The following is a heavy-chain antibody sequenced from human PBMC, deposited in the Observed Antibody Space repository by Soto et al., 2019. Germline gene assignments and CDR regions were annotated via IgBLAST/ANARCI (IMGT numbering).Heavy chain of an antibody. CDR2: IGTAGDT. CDR1: GFTFSGFD. D-gene: IGHD6-13*01. J-gene: IGHJ4*02. V-gene: IGHV3-13*01. Sequence: PVGSLRLSCEASGFTFSGFDMHWVRQPTGKGLEWVPSIGTAGDTYYAVSVKGRFTISRDNAKNSLSLQMNSLRAGDMAVYFCAKSQEIGTHFFDSWGQGTQVTVSS. CDR3: AKSQEIGTHFFDS.